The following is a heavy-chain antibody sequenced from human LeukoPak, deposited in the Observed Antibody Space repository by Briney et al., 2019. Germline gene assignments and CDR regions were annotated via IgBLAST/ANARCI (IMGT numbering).Heavy chain of an antibody. J-gene: IGHJ4*02. V-gene: IGHV3-9*01. D-gene: IGHD6-19*01. CDR2: ISWNSGSI. Sequence: GGSLRLSCAASGFTFDDYAMHWVRQAPGKGLEWVSGISWNSGSIGYADSVKGRFTISRDNAKNSLYLQMNSLRAEDTALYYCAKGGGSGRFDYWGQGTLVTVSS. CDR1: GFTFDDYA. CDR3: AKGGGSGRFDY.